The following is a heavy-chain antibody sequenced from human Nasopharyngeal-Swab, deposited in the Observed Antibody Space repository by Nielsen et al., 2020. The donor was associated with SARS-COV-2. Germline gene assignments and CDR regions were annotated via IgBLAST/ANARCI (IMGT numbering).Heavy chain of an antibody. CDR3: AKDGQQLAFDY. CDR1: GFTFSSYG. Sequence: GESLKISCAASGFTFSSYGIHWVRQAPGKGLEWVAVVSYDGGNKYYADSVKGRFTISRDNSKNTLYLQMNSLRAEDTAVYYCAKDGQQLAFDYWGQGTLVTVSS. J-gene: IGHJ4*02. CDR2: VSYDGGNK. V-gene: IGHV3-30*18. D-gene: IGHD6-13*01.